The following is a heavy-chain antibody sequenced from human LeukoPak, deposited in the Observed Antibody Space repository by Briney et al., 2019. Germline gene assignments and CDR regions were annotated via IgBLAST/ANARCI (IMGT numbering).Heavy chain of an antibody. CDR3: AREQQLVPIYYYYYYMDV. J-gene: IGHJ6*03. Sequence: SETLSLTCTVSGGSISSSSYYWSWIRQPAGKGLEWIGRIYTSGSTNYNPSLKSRVTMSVDTSKNQFSLKLSSVAAADTAVYYCAREQQLVPIYYYYYYMDVWGKGTTVTVSS. CDR1: GGSISSSSYY. V-gene: IGHV4-61*02. CDR2: IYTSGST. D-gene: IGHD6-13*01.